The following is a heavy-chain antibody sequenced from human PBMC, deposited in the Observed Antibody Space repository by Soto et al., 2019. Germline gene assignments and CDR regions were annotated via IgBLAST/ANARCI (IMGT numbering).Heavy chain of an antibody. Sequence: WETMCLPCTVVGGTISSFDWSWIRQPPGKGLEWIGYIYYSGSTNYNPSLESRVTISVDTSKNQFSLKLSSVTAADTAVYYCARLLWSRGDWFDPWGQGTLVTVSS. J-gene: IGHJ5*02. CDR1: GGTISSFD. CDR3: ARLLWSRGDWFDP. CDR2: IYYSGST. V-gene: IGHV4-59*08. D-gene: IGHD3-10*01.